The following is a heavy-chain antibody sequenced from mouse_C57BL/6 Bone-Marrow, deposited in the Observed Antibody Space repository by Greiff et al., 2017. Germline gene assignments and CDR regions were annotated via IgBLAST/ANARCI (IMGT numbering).Heavy chain of an antibody. V-gene: IGHV5-6*02. D-gene: IGHD1-1*01. J-gene: IGHJ1*03. CDR3: ARRGLYYLGDIDV. CDR2: ISSGGSYT. Sequence: DVMLVESGGDLVKPGGSLKLSCAASGFTFSSYGMSWVRPTPDKRLEWVATISSGGSYTYYPDSVKGRFTISRDNAKNTLYLQMSSLKSEDTAMYYCARRGLYYLGDIDVWGTGTTVTVSS. CDR1: GFTFSSYG.